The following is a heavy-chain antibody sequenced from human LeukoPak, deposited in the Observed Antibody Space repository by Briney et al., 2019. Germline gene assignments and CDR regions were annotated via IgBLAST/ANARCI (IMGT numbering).Heavy chain of an antibody. V-gene: IGHV3-74*01. CDR2: INSDGSST. D-gene: IGHD3-22*01. Sequence: GGSLRLSCAASGFTFSNYAMTWVRQAPGKGLVWVSRINSDGSSTNYADSVKGRFTISRDNAKNTLYLQMNSLRAEDTAVYYCARTYYYDSSGYVGSWGQGTLVTVSS. CDR1: GFTFSNYA. J-gene: IGHJ5*02. CDR3: ARTYYYDSSGYVGS.